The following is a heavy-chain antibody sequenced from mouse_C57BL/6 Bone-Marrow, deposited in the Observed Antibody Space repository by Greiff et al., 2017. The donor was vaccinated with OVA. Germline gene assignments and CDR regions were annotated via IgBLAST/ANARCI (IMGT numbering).Heavy chain of an antibody. D-gene: IGHD2-1*01. V-gene: IGHV1-4*01. CDR2: INPSSGYT. J-gene: IGHJ3*01. Sequence: QVQLQQSGAELARPGASVKMSCKASGYPFTSYTMHWVKQRPGQGLEWIGSINPSSGYTKYNQKVKDKATLTADKSSSTADMQLSSLTSEDSAVYYCAREDGNWFAYWGQGTLVTVSA. CDR3: AREDGNWFAY. CDR1: GYPFTSYT.